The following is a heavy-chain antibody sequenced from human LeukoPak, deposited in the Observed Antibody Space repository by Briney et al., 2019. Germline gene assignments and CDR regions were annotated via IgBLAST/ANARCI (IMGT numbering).Heavy chain of an antibody. CDR1: GFTFDDYA. J-gene: IGHJ4*02. V-gene: IGHV3-9*01. CDR3: AKDYYDSSGYYHFDY. Sequence: PGGSLRLSCAASGFTFDDYAMHWVRQAPGKGLEWVSGNSWNSGSIGYADSVKGRFTISRDNAKNSLYLQMNSLRAEDTALYYCAKDYYDSSGYYHFDYWGQGTLVTVSS. D-gene: IGHD3-22*01. CDR2: NSWNSGSI.